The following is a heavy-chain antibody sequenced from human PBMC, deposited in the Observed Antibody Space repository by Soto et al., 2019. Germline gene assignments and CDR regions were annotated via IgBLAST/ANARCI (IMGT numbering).Heavy chain of an antibody. V-gene: IGHV3-74*01. CDR2: INSDGSST. CDR1: GFTFSSYW. J-gene: IGHJ5*02. CDR3: ARVYDFWSGYSP. D-gene: IGHD3-3*01. Sequence: GGSLRLSCAASGFTFSSYWMHWVRQAPGKGLVWVSRINSDGSSTSYADSVKGRFTISRDNAKNTLYLQMNSLRAEDTAVYYCARVYDFWSGYSPWGQGTLVTVS.